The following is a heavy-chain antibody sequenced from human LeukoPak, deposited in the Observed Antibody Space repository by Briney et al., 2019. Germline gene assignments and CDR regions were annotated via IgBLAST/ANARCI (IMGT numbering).Heavy chain of an antibody. CDR2: ISGSGGST. CDR3: AKGYCSSTSCLRTAYFDY. Sequence: GGSLRLSCAASGFTFSSYAMSWVRQAPGKGLEWVSAISGSGGSTYYADSVKGRFTISRDNSKNTLYLQMNSLRAEDTAVYYCAKGYCSSTSCLRTAYFDYWGQGTLVTVSS. CDR1: GFTFSSYA. J-gene: IGHJ4*02. V-gene: IGHV3-23*01. D-gene: IGHD2-2*01.